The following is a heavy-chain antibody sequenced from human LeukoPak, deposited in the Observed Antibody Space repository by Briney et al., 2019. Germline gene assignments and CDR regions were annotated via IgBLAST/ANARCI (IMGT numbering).Heavy chain of an antibody. V-gene: IGHV4-4*02. CDR3: ARYSGSYYRAFDI. J-gene: IGHJ3*02. CDR1: GGSISSSNW. Sequence: SGTLSLTCAVSGGSISSSNWWSWVRQPPGKGLEWIGEIYHSGSTNYNPSLKSRVTISVDTSKNQFSLKLSSVTAADTAVYYCARYSGSYYRAFDIWGQGTMVTVSS. CDR2: IYHSGST. D-gene: IGHD1-26*01.